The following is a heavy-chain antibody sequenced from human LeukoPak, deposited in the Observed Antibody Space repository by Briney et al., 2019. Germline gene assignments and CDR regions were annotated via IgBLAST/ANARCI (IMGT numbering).Heavy chain of an antibody. V-gene: IGHV3-48*03. CDR3: AELGITMIGGV. J-gene: IGHJ6*04. Sequence: GGSLRLSCAASGFTFSSYEMNWVRQAPGKGLEWVSYISSSGSTIYYADSVKGRFTISRDNAKDSLYLQMNSLRAVDTAVYYCAELGITMIGGVWGKGTTVTISS. D-gene: IGHD3-10*02. CDR1: GFTFSSYE. CDR2: ISSSGSTI.